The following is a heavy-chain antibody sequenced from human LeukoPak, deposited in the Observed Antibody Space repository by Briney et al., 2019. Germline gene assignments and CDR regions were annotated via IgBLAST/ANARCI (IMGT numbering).Heavy chain of an antibody. Sequence: SETLSLTCTVSGGAIRSHYWDWIRQPAGKGLEWIGRIYSSGYTNDNPFLKSRITMSVDMSKNQFSLRLNSVTAADTAVYYCARGEHSVDSWGQGMLVTVSS. CDR1: GGAIRSHY. CDR3: ARGEHSVDS. J-gene: IGHJ4*02. D-gene: IGHD1/OR15-1a*01. V-gene: IGHV4-4*07. CDR2: IYSSGYT.